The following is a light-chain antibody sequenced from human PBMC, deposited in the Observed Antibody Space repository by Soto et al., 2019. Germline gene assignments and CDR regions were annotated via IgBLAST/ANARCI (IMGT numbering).Light chain of an antibody. CDR2: GAS. J-gene: IGKJ1*01. V-gene: IGKV3-20*01. CDR1: QSVSSNY. Sequence: EIVLTQSPGTLSLSPGERATLSCRASQSVSSNYLAWYQQKPGQAPRLLIYGASSRASGVPDRFSGSGSGTDFTLTISRLEPEDFAVYYCQQYGSSPPRTFGHGTKVDIK. CDR3: QQYGSSPPRT.